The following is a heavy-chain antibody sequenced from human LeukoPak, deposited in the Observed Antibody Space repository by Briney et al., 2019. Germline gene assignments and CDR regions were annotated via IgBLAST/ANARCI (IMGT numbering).Heavy chain of an antibody. CDR3: ARRIMGATLGFDC. CDR2: PYYSGST. Sequence: SETLSLTCTVSGGSISSYYWSWIRQPPGKGLEWIGYPYYSGSTNYDPSLKSRVTISVDTSKNQFSLKLSSVTAADTAVYYCARRIMGATLGFDCWGQGTLVTVSS. D-gene: IGHD1-26*01. CDR1: GGSISSYY. J-gene: IGHJ4*02. V-gene: IGHV4-59*01.